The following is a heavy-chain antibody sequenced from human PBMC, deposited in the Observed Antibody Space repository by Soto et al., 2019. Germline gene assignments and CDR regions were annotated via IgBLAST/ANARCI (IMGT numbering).Heavy chain of an antibody. Sequence: ASVKVSCKASGYTFTSYAMHWVRQAPGQRLEWMGWINAGNGNTKYSQKFQGRDTMTRDTSTSTVYMELSSLRSEDTAVYFCARDRMYSSSWSYYYYYGMDVWGQGTTVTVSS. D-gene: IGHD6-13*01. CDR2: INAGNGNT. CDR1: GYTFTSYA. J-gene: IGHJ6*02. CDR3: ARDRMYSSSWSYYYYYGMDV. V-gene: IGHV1-3*01.